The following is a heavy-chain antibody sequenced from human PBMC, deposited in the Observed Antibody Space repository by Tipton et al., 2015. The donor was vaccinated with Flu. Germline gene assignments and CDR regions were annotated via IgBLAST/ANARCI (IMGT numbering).Heavy chain of an antibody. V-gene: IGHV4-39*07. D-gene: IGHD3-10*01. CDR2: VYYSGGA. CDR1: GGSISSVSYS. Sequence: TLSLTCTVSGGSISSVSYSWGWVRQPPGKGLEWIGSVYYSGGAYYNPSLESRFSISVDTTKNQFSLNVNSVTAADTAVYYCVRDWSSYGSGKAGWDYFYGIDVWGQGITVTVSS. CDR3: VRDWSSYGSGKAGWDYFYGIDV. J-gene: IGHJ6*02.